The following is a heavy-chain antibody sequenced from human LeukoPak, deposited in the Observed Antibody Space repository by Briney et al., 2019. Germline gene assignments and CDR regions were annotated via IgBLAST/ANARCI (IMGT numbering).Heavy chain of an antibody. CDR3: ARCLWSSASDDGFDI. Sequence: ASVKVSCKASGYTFTGYYMHWVRQAPGQGLEWMGWINPNSGGTNYAQKFQGRVTMTRDTSISTAYMELSRLRYDGTAVYYCARCLWSSASDDGFDIWGQGTMVTVSS. CDR1: GYTFTGYY. J-gene: IGHJ3*02. V-gene: IGHV1-2*02. D-gene: IGHD3-10*01. CDR2: INPNSGGT.